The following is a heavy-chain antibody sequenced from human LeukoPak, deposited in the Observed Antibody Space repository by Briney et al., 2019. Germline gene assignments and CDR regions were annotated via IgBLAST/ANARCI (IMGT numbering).Heavy chain of an antibody. J-gene: IGHJ4*02. CDR2: IYYSGST. V-gene: IGHV4-30-4*08. D-gene: IGHD3-22*01. CDR1: GGSSTRYY. CDR3: ARYYYDSSAFFDY. Sequence: SETLSLTCTVSGGSSTRYYWNWIRQPPGKGLEWIGYIYYSGSTYYNPSLKSRVTISVDTSKNQFSLKLSSVTAADTAVYYCARYYYDSSAFFDYWGQGTLVTVSS.